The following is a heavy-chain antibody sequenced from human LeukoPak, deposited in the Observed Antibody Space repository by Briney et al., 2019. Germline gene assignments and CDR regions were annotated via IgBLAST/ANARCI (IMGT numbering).Heavy chain of an antibody. V-gene: IGHV1-69*13. D-gene: IGHD3-22*01. CDR2: IIPIFGTA. CDR1: GGTFSSYA. Sequence: SVKVSCKASGGTFSSYAISWVRQAPGQGLEWMGGIIPIFGTANYAQKFQGRVTITADESTSTAYMELSSLRSEDTAVYYCARIDYYDSSGYYYFDYWGQGTLVTVSS. CDR3: ARIDYYDSSGYYYFDY. J-gene: IGHJ4*02.